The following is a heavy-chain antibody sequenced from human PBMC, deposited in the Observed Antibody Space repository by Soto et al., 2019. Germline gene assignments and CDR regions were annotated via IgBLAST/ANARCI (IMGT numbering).Heavy chain of an antibody. CDR3: YGDYSMGYGMDV. V-gene: IGHV3-21*01. D-gene: IGHD4-17*01. Sequence: PAGSLRLCCAASGFTFSSYSMNWVRQAPGKGLEWVSSISSSSSYIYYADSVKGRFTISRDNAKNSLYLQMNSLRAEDTAVYYCYGDYSMGYGMDVWGQGTTVTVSS. CDR2: ISSSSSYI. J-gene: IGHJ6*02. CDR1: GFTFSSYS.